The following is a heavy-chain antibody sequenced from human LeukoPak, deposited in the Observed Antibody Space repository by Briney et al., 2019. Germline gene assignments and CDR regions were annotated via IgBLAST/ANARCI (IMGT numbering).Heavy chain of an antibody. CDR1: GFTFDNYW. D-gene: IGHD5-12*01. CDR3: AKAGGRYSGYYFDY. CDR2: IDNDGTST. V-gene: IGHV3-74*01. Sequence: PGGSLRLSCAASGFTFDNYWMHWVRQAPGRGLVWVSRIDNDGTSTTYADSVKGRFTISRDNAKNTVYLQMNSLRAEDTAVYYCAKAGGRYSGYYFDYWGQGTLVTVSS. J-gene: IGHJ4*02.